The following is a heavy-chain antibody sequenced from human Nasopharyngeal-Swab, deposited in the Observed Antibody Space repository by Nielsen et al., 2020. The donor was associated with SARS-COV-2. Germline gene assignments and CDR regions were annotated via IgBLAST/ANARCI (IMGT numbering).Heavy chain of an antibody. J-gene: IGHJ5*02. Sequence: GESLKISCAASGFTFSSYAMSWVRQAPGKGLEWVSAISGSGGSTYYADSVKGRFTISRDNSKNTLYLQMNSLRAEDTAVYYCAKDGRLSTRNWFDPWGQGTLVTVS. CDR1: GFTFSSYA. CDR3: AKDGRLSTRNWFDP. D-gene: IGHD2-2*01. V-gene: IGHV3-23*01. CDR2: ISGSGGST.